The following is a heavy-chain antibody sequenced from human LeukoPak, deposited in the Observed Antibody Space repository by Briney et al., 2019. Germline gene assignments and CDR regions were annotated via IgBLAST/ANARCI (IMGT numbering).Heavy chain of an antibody. V-gene: IGHV4-31*03. Sequence: SQTLSLTCTVSGGSISSGGYYWSWIRQHPGKGLEWIGYIYYSGSTYYNPSLKSRLTISVDTSKNQFSLKLSYVTAADTAVYHCARVSMVRGVIITRGSWFDPWGQGTLVTVSS. J-gene: IGHJ5*02. CDR3: ARVSMVRGVIITRGSWFDP. CDR1: GGSISSGGYY. D-gene: IGHD3-10*01. CDR2: IYYSGST.